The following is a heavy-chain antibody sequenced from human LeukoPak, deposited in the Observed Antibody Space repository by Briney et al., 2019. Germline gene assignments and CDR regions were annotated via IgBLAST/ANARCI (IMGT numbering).Heavy chain of an antibody. J-gene: IGHJ3*02. CDR3: AXXXHXXDSSGSGAFDI. Sequence: SETLSLTCTASGGSISSYYRSWIRQPPGKGLEWIGYIYYSGSTNYNPSLKSRVTISVDTSKNQFSLKLSSVTAADPAVYYCAXXXHXXDSSGSGAFDIWGQGTMVTVSS. V-gene: IGHV4-59*08. CDR2: IYYSGST. D-gene: IGHD3-22*01. CDR1: GGSISSYY.